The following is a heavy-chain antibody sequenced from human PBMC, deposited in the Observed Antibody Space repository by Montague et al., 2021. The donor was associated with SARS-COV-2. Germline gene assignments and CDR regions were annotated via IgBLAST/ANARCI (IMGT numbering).Heavy chain of an antibody. CDR2: IYYSGST. Sequence: SETLSLTCTVSGGSISSSIYYWGWIRQPPGKGLEWIGSIYYSGSTYYSPSLKSRVTISVDTSKNQFSLKLSSVTAADTAVYYCAGIIGKLVHFWGQGTLVTVSS. V-gene: IGHV4-39*07. J-gene: IGHJ4*02. CDR3: AGIIGKLVHF. D-gene: IGHD6-6*01. CDR1: GGSISSSIYY.